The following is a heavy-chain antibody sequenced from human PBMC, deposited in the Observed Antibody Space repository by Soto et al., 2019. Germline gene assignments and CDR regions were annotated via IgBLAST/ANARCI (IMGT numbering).Heavy chain of an antibody. CDR2: IKQGGSEQ. V-gene: IGHV3-7*01. Sequence: EVQLVESGGGLVQPGRSLRLSCAASGFTFRRYWMSWVRQAPGKGLEWVANIKQGGSEQYYVDSVKGRFTISRDDAKNSLYLQMNGLRAEDTAVYYCAREGGRRFDYWGQGTLVTVS. J-gene: IGHJ4*02. CDR3: AREGGRRFDY. CDR1: GFTFRRYW.